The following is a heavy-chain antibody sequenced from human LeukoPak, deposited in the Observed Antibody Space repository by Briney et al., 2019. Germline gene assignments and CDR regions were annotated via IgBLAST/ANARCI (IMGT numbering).Heavy chain of an antibody. CDR1: GGSISSGDYY. Sequence: SETLSLTCTVSGGSISSGDYYWTWIRQPQGKGLEWIGSIYHTGNTYYNPSLKSRVTISVETSKNQFFLKLSSVAAADTAVYYCAREPQCRSTSCYPHYYRGMDVWGQGTTVTVSS. V-gene: IGHV4-38-2*02. J-gene: IGHJ6*02. CDR3: AREPQCRSTSCYPHYYRGMDV. D-gene: IGHD2-2*01. CDR2: IYHTGNT.